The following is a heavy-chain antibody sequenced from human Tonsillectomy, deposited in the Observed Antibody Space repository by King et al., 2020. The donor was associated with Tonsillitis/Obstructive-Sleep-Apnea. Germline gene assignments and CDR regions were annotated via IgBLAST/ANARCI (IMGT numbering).Heavy chain of an antibody. J-gene: IGHJ4*02. CDR3: ARSGGSGHYYDRRFDY. Sequence: QLQESGPGLVKPSETLSLTCTVSGGSISSYYWSWSRQPPGKGLEGVGYIYYSGSTNYNPSLKSRVTISVDTSKNQFSLKLSSVTAADTAVYYCARSGGSGHYYDRRFDYWGQGTLVTVSS. CDR1: GGSISSYY. V-gene: IGHV4-59*01. CDR2: IYYSGST. D-gene: IGHD3-22*01.